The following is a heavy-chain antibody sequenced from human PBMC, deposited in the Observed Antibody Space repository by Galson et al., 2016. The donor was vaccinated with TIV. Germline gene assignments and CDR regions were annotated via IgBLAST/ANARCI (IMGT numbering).Heavy chain of an antibody. V-gene: IGHV3-33*01. CDR2: NDK. CDR3: ARDRKYYDILTAGNSYYGMDV. J-gene: IGHJ6*02. Sequence: NDKYYADSVKGRFTISRDNSKNTLYLQMNSLRVEDTAVYYCARDRKYYDILTAGNSYYGMDVWGQGTTVTVSS. D-gene: IGHD3-9*01.